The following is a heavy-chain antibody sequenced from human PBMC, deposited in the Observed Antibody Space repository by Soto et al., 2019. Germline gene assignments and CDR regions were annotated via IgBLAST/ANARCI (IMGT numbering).Heavy chain of an antibody. CDR1: GGSISSGGYY. CDR2: IYYSGST. V-gene: IGHV4-31*03. CDR3: AREVTIFGVEGDYDGMDV. J-gene: IGHJ6*02. D-gene: IGHD3-3*01. Sequence: QVQLQESGPGLVKPSQTLSLTCTVSGGSISSGGYYWSWIRQHPGKGLEWIGYIYYSGSTYYNPSLKSRATISVDTSKKQFSLKLISVTAAATAVYYCAREVTIFGVEGDYDGMDVWGQGTTVTVSS.